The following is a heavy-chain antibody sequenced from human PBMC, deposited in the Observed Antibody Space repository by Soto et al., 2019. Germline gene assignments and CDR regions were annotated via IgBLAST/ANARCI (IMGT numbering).Heavy chain of an antibody. CDR1: GGSIRSGSNY. CDR3: VRQTIVRGVLSWFDP. V-gene: IGHV4-39*01. Sequence: QLQLQESGPRLVKPSETLSLICSVSGGSIRSGSNYGAWIRQPPGKGLDWIGTVYYNGNTYYNASLKSRVTISADTSKNQFSLKLSSVSAADTAVYYCVRQTIVRGVLSWFDPWGQGTLVTVSS. D-gene: IGHD3-10*01. CDR2: VYYNGNT. J-gene: IGHJ5*02.